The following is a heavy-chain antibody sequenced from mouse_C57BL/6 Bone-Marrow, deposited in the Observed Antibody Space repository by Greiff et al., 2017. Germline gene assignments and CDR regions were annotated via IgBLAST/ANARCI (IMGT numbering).Heavy chain of an antibody. CDR3: AREEVYYGNLAWFAY. J-gene: IGHJ3*01. Sequence: QVQLQQPGVELVMPGASVKLSCKASGYTFTSYWMHWVKQRPGQGLEWIGEIDPSDSYTNYNQKFKGKSTLTVDKSSSTAYMQLSSLTSEDSVVYYCAREEVYYGNLAWFAYWGQGTLVTVSA. V-gene: IGHV1-69*01. CDR2: IDPSDSYT. CDR1: GYTFTSYW. D-gene: IGHD2-1*01.